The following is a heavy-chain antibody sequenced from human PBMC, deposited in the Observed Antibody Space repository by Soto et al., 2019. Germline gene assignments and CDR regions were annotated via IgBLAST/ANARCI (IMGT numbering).Heavy chain of an antibody. CDR3: TTDLSFGEYNFDY. CDR1: GFIFNDAW. CDR2: IKTKSARGAT. J-gene: IGHJ4*02. Sequence: GGSLRLSCAASGFIFNDAWMNWVRQAPGKGLEWVGRIKTKSARGATDYAAPVKGRLTISRDDSKNMLYLQMNSLKTEDTAVYYCTTDLSFGEYNFDYWGQGTLVTVSS. V-gene: IGHV3-15*07. D-gene: IGHD3-10*01.